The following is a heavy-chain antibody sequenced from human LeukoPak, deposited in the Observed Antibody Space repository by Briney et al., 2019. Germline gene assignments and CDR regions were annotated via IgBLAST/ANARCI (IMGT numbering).Heavy chain of an antibody. Sequence: GGSLGLSCAASGFTFSSYAMSWVRQAPGKGLEWVSSISDSGGSTYCADSVKGRVTISRDNSKNTLYLQMNSLRAEDTAVYYCAKGRMVRTYFDYWGQGTLVTVSS. D-gene: IGHD3-10*01. CDR2: ISDSGGST. CDR3: AKGRMVRTYFDY. J-gene: IGHJ4*02. V-gene: IGHV3-23*01. CDR1: GFTFSSYA.